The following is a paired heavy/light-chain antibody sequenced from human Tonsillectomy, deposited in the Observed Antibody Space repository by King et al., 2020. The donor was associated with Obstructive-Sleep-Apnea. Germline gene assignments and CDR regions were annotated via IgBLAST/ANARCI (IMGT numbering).Light chain of an antibody. CDR1: QSISNY. V-gene: IGKV1-39*01. CDR3: QESYNTKWT. Sequence: DIQMTQSPSSLSASVGDRVTITCRASQSISNYLNWYQQKPGKAPKLLIYAASSLQSGVPSRFSGSGSGTDFTLTISSLQPEDFATYYCQESYNTKWTFGQGTKVEIK. J-gene: IGKJ1*01. CDR2: AAS.
Heavy chain of an antibody. CDR3: AKDIVDSYSCFQH. J-gene: IGHJ1*01. CDR1: GFTFDDYA. V-gene: IGHV3-43D*03. CDR2: ITWDGGST. D-gene: IGHD2-21*01. Sequence: EVQLVESGGVVVQPGGSLRLSCAASGFTFDDYAMHWVRQAPGKGLEWVSLITWDGGSTYYADSVKGRFTISRDNSKNSLYLQMNSLRAEDTALYYCAKDIVDSYSCFQHWGQGTLVTVSS.